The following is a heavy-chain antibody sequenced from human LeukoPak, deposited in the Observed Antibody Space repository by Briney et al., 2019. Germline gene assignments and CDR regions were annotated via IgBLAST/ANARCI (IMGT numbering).Heavy chain of an antibody. Sequence: HSGGPLRLPCAASGFTFSSYAMTWVRQAPGKGLEWVSGISGSGGTPYYADSVKGRFTISRDNSNNTLYLHMNSLRAEDTAVYYCAKDRDYGGNALDYWGQGALVTVSS. CDR2: ISGSGGTP. CDR3: AKDRDYGGNALDY. V-gene: IGHV3-23*01. CDR1: GFTFSSYA. D-gene: IGHD4-23*01. J-gene: IGHJ4*02.